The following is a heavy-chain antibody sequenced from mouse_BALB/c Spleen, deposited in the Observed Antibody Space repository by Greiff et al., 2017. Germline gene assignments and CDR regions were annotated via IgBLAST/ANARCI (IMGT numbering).Heavy chain of an antibody. J-gene: IGHJ1*01. CDR2: INPYNGAT. V-gene: IGHV1-26*01. CDR1: GYSFTGYY. Sequence: EVQLQQSGPELVKPGASVKISCKASGYSFTGYYMHWVKQSHVKSLEWIGRINPYNGATSYNQNFKDKASLTVDKSSSTAYMELHSLTSEDSAVYYCARGVPWYFDVWGAGTTVTVSS. D-gene: IGHD2-14*01. CDR3: ARGVPWYFDV.